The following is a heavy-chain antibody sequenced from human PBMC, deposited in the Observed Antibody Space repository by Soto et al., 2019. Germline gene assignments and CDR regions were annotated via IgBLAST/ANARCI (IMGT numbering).Heavy chain of an antibody. D-gene: IGHD2-2*01. CDR1: GYTFTSYG. Sequence: ASVTVSCKASGYTFTSYGISWVRQDPGQGLEWMGWISAYNGNTNYAQKLQDRVTMTTDTSTSTAYLELRSLRSDDTAVYYCARDCSSTSCAFDYWGQGTLVTVSS. CDR3: ARDCSSTSCAFDY. J-gene: IGHJ4*02. CDR2: ISAYNGNT. V-gene: IGHV1-18*01.